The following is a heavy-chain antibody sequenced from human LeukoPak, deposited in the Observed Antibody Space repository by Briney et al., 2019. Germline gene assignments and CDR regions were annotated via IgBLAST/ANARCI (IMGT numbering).Heavy chain of an antibody. Sequence: GGSLRLSCAASGFTFSDYAMHWVRQAPGKGLEWVAVISKDGSDKYYPGSVRGRFTISRDNSKNTIYLQMDSLRAEDTAVYYCAKDSIGIAAAVLDPWGQGTLVTASS. CDR3: AKDSIGIAAAVLDP. V-gene: IGHV3-30-3*01. CDR1: GFTFSDYA. D-gene: IGHD6-13*01. J-gene: IGHJ5*02. CDR2: ISKDGSDK.